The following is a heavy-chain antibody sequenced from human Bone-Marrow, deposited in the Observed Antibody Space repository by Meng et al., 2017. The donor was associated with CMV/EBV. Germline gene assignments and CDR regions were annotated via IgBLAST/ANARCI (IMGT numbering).Heavy chain of an antibody. CDR1: GYTFPSYY. V-gene: IGHV1-46*01. D-gene: IGHD2-2*01. Sequence: ASVKVSCNASGYTFPSYYMHWVRQAPGQGLEWRGIINPSGGSTSYAQKFQGRVTMTRDTSTSTVYMELSSLRSEDSAVYYCARELIDCSSTSCYDTLTRYYYYGMDVWGQGTTVTVSS. CDR2: INPSGGST. J-gene: IGHJ6*02. CDR3: ARELIDCSSTSCYDTLTRYYYYGMDV.